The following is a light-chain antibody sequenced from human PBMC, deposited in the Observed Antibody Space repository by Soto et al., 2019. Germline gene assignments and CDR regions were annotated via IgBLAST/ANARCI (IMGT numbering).Light chain of an antibody. CDR1: DSDVGGYEY. CDR3: CSYAGSRV. V-gene: IGLV2-14*03. J-gene: IGLJ3*02. CDR2: DVS. Sequence: QSALTQPASVSGSPGQSIIISCTGTDSDVGGYEYVSWYQQHPGKVPKLMIYDVSHRPSGVSNRFSGSKSGNTASLTISGLQAEDEADYYCCSYAGSRVFGGGTQLTVL.